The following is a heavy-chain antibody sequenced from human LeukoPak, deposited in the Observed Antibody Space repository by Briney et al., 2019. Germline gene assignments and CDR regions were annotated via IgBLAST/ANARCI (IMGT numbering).Heavy chain of an antibody. D-gene: IGHD2-15*01. CDR1: GGSISSSSYY. CDR2: IYYSGST. V-gene: IGHV4-39*07. Sequence: SETLSLTYTVSGGSISSSSYYWGWIRQPPGKGLEWIGSIYYSGSTNYNPSLKSRVTISVDTSKNQFSLKLSSVTAADTAVYYCARRVDYYYYMDVWGKGTTVTVSS. J-gene: IGHJ6*03. CDR3: ARRVDYYYYMDV.